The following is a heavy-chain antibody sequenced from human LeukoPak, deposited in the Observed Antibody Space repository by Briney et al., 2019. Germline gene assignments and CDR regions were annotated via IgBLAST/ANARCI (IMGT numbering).Heavy chain of an antibody. J-gene: IGHJ4*02. CDR3: TPIVAPISMHDFDY. CDR1: GFTFSNAW. CDR2: IKSKTDGGTT. D-gene: IGHD5-12*01. V-gene: IGHV3-15*01. Sequence: GGSLRLSCAASGFTFSNAWMSWVRQAPGKGLEWGGRIKSKTDGGTTDYAAPVKGRFTIARDDSKNTLSLQMNSLKTEDTAVYYCTPIVAPISMHDFDYWGQGTLVTVSS.